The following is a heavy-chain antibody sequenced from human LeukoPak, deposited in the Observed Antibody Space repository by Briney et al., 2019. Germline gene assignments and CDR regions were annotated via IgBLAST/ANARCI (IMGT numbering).Heavy chain of an antibody. Sequence: GGSLRLSCAVSVFNFESYSTEWGRQARGKGLGWVSSISFSGPYISYAACVKGQFTMSRHNDKKPVVLQLDSVQDGETVVYECAIDGVLESSSVFYFDYWGQRTLVTASS. CDR3: AIDGVLESSSVFYFDY. D-gene: IGHD1-1*01. CDR1: VFNFESYS. V-gene: IGHV3-21*01. CDR2: ISFSGPYI. J-gene: IGHJ4*02.